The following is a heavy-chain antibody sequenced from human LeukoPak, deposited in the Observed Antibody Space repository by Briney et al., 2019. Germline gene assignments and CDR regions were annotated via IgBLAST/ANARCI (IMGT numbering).Heavy chain of an antibody. CDR1: GFTFSSYS. J-gene: IGHJ4*02. V-gene: IGHV3-30*02. CDR2: IRYDGSNK. Sequence: GGSLRLSCAASGFTFSSYSMNWVRQAPGKGLEWVAFIRYDGSNKYYADSVKGRFTISRDNSKNTLYLQMNSLRAEDTAVYYCAKDTTYGGNLGTLELYFDYWGQGTLVTVSS. D-gene: IGHD4-23*01. CDR3: AKDTTYGGNLGTLELYFDY.